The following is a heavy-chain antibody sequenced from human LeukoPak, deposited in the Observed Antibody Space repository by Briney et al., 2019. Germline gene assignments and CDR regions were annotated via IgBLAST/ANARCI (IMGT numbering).Heavy chain of an antibody. CDR1: GYPFTSYS. V-gene: IGHV1-18*01. J-gene: IGHJ4*02. CDR2: IGVYSGDT. CDR3: ARGWGQRGGFDY. Sequence: ASVKVSCKASGYPFTSYSITWLRQAPGQGLEWMGWIGVYSGDTNYAQKFQGRVTMTRDTSTSTVYMELSSLRSEDTAVYYCARGWGQRGGFDYWGQGTLVTVSS. D-gene: IGHD1-26*01.